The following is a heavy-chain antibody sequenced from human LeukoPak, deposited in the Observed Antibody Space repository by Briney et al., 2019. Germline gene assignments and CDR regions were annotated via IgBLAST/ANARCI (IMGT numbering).Heavy chain of an antibody. Sequence: ASVKVSCKASGYTFTSYDISWVRQAPGQGLEWMGWISAYNGNTNYAQRLQGRVTMTTDTSTSTVYMELRSLRSDDTAVYYCARERVGAKSAAFDIWGQGTMVTVSS. J-gene: IGHJ3*02. CDR3: ARERVGAKSAAFDI. V-gene: IGHV1-18*01. CDR2: ISAYNGNT. CDR1: GYTFTSYD. D-gene: IGHD1-26*01.